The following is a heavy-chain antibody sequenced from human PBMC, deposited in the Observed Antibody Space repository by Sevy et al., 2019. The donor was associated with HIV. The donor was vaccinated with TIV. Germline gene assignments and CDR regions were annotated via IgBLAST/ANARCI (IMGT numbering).Heavy chain of an antibody. V-gene: IGHV1-2*02. CDR1: GYTFSDNGYY. D-gene: IGHD3-3*01. CDR3: ARESYDFWTGPVDYDYGMGV. J-gene: IGHJ6*02. Sequence: ASVKVSCKASGYTFSDNGYYVHWVRQAPGQGLEWMGWINPKSGSTNYAQKFQGRVTMTRDTSVSTANMVLSRLSSDDTAVYYCARESYDFWTGPVDYDYGMGVWGQGTTVTVSS. CDR2: INPKSGST.